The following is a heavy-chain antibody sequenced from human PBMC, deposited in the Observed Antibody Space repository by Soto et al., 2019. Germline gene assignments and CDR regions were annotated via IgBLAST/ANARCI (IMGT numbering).Heavy chain of an antibody. CDR2: ISGGTT. CDR3: ATRDRVTSGNSHFYGTDV. J-gene: IGHJ6*02. Sequence: EVQLLESGGGLVQPGGSLRLSCVASGSTFSSDVMSWVRQAPGKGLEWVSGISGGTTYYADSVQGRFTISRDDFKNTLFLQMNSLRAEDTAVYRCATRDRVTSGNSHFYGTDVWGQGTTVTVSS. CDR1: GSTFSSDV. D-gene: IGHD1-26*01. V-gene: IGHV3-23*01.